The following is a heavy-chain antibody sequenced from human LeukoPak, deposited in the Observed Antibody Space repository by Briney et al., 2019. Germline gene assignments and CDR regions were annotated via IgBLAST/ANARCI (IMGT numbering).Heavy chain of an antibody. CDR2: ISYDGSNK. CDR1: GFTFSSYA. Sequence: GRSLRLSCAASGFTFSSYAMHWVRQAPGKGLEWVAVISYDGSNKYYADSVKGRFTISRDNSKNTLYLQMNSLRAEDTAVYYCARDPSVVPEAVNWFDPWGQGILVTVSS. J-gene: IGHJ5*02. CDR3: ARDPSVVPEAVNWFDP. D-gene: IGHD2-2*01. V-gene: IGHV3-30*01.